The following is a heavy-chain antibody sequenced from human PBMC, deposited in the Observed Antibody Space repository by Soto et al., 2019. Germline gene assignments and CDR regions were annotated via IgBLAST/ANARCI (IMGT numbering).Heavy chain of an antibody. J-gene: IGHJ5*02. CDR1: GGSVSGYF. D-gene: IGHD3-3*01. V-gene: IGHV4-34*01. CDR3: ERGYDFWSGYRSFDP. Sequence: SETLSLTCAIYGGSVSGYFWSWIRQPPGKGLEWIGEVKQAGSTNYNPSFKSRVTISLDTSKSQFSLNLSSVTAADTAVYYCERGYDFWSGYRSFDPWGQGTLVTVSS. CDR2: VKQAGST.